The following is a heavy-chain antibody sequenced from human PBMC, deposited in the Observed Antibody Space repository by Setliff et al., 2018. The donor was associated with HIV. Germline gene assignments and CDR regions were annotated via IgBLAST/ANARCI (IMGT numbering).Heavy chain of an antibody. J-gene: IGHJ4*02. CDR1: GPSINIHY. V-gene: IGHV4-59*11. CDR2: IYSTGSA. D-gene: IGHD4-17*01. Sequence: PSETLSLTCTVSGPSINIHYWSWIRQSPGKGFEWIEYIYSTGSANYNPSLQSRVTISMVASRNQFSLKVTSVTAADTAVYYCAKGAGFYGDYTFDHWGQGRQVTVSS. CDR3: AKGAGFYGDYTFDH.